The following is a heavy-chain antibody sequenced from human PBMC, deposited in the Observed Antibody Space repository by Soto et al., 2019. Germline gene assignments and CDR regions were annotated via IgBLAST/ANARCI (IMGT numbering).Heavy chain of an antibody. CDR3: AKSRDAYIQFDY. Sequence: QITLKESGPTLVKPTQTLTLTCTFSGLSLSTSGVGVGWIRQPPGKVLEWLALIYWDDDKRYSPALKSRLTITKDTSKNQVVLRMTNMDPVDTATYFCAKSRDAYIQFDYWGQGTLVTVSS. CDR1: GLSLSTSGVG. V-gene: IGHV2-5*02. CDR2: IYWDDDK. D-gene: IGHD2-2*01. J-gene: IGHJ4*02.